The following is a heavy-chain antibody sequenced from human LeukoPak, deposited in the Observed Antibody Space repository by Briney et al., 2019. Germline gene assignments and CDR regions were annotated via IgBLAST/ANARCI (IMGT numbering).Heavy chain of an antibody. CDR2: ISYDGSNK. J-gene: IGHJ6*02. CDR3: ARDQKQWLVRSPLDV. Sequence: GGSLRLSCAASGFTFSSYAMHWVRQAPGKGLEWVAVISYDGSNKYYADSVKGRFTTSRDNSKNTLYLQMNSLRAEDTAVYYCARDQKQWLVRSPLDVWGQGTTVTVSS. CDR1: GFTFSSYA. V-gene: IGHV3-30*04. D-gene: IGHD6-19*01.